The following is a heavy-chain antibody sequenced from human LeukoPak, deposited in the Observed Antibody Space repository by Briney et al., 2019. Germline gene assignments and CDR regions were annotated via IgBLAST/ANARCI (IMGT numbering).Heavy chain of an antibody. J-gene: IGHJ4*01. D-gene: IGHD3-3*01. Sequence: NPSETLSLTCTVSGGSINSDTHYWGWIRQPPGKGLEWIGSTSYSGRNSYNPSLKSRVTISVDTSVNQFSLRLTSVTAADTGRYYCVRHIRRTPFNFLSGQYDDDWGHGTLVSVSS. CDR1: GGSINSDTHY. V-gene: IGHV4-39*01. CDR3: VRHIRRTPFNFLSGQYDDD. CDR2: TSYSGRN.